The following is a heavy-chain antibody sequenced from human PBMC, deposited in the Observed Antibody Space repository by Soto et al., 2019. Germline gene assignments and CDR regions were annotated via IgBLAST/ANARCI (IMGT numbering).Heavy chain of an antibody. CDR2: IYYSGST. V-gene: IGHV4-61*01. CDR3: ARTKYGGNSDYYYYYGMDV. D-gene: IGHD2-21*02. J-gene: IGHJ6*02. CDR1: GGSVSSGSYY. Sequence: ETLSLTCTVSGGSVSSGSYYWSWIRQPPGKGLEWIGYIYYSGSTNYNPSLKSRVTISVDTSKNQFSLKLSSVTAADTAVYYCARTKYGGNSDYYYYYGMDVWGQGTTVTVSS.